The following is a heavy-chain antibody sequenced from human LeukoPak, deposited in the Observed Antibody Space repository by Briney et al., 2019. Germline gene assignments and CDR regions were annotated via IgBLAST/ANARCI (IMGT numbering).Heavy chain of an antibody. CDR1: GFTFSSYE. D-gene: IGHD5-18*01. J-gene: IGHJ5*02. CDR2: ISSSGSTI. V-gene: IGHV3-48*03. CDR3: ARDQSSRGYSYGP. Sequence: GGSLRLSGAASGFTFSSYEMNWVRQAPGKGLEWVSYISSSGSTIYYADSVKGRFTISRDNAKNSLYLQMNSLRAEDTAVYYCARDQSSRGYSYGPWGQGTLVTVSS.